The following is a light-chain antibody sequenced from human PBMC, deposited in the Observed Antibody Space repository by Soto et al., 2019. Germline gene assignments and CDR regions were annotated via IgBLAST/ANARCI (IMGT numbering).Light chain of an antibody. CDR2: GAS. CDR3: QQYNNWRT. V-gene: IGKV3-15*01. Sequence: EIVMTQSPATLSVSPGERATLSCRASQSISNNLAWYQQKRGQAPRLLIYGASTRATGIPARFSGSGSGTEFTLTNSSLQSEDFAFYYCQQYNNWRTFGQGTKVEI. CDR1: QSISNN. J-gene: IGKJ1*01.